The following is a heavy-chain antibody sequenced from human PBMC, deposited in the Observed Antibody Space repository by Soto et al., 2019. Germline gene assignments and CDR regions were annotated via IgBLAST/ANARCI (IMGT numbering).Heavy chain of an antibody. CDR1: GGSISSGYYY. Sequence: PSETLSLTCSVSGGSISSGYYYWSWIRQPPGKGLEWIGNIYYSGNTYYNPSLKSRLIISIDTSKNPFSLKVGSVTAADTAVYYCASSWLYGMDVWGQGTRVTVSS. J-gene: IGHJ6*02. CDR3: ASSWLYGMDV. V-gene: IGHV4-30-4*01. D-gene: IGHD5-12*01. CDR2: IYYSGNT.